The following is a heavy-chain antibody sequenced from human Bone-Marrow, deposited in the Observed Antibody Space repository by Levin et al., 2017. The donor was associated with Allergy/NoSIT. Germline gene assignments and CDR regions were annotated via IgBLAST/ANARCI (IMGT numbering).Heavy chain of an antibody. Sequence: SVKVSCKASGGTFSSYAISWVRQAPGQGLEWMGGIIPIFGTANYAQKFQGRVTITADESTSTAYMELSSLRSEDTAVYYCARSAGTGFGELLRWFDPWGQGTLVTVSS. D-gene: IGHD3-10*01. J-gene: IGHJ5*02. V-gene: IGHV1-69*13. CDR1: GGTFSSYA. CDR2: IIPIFGTA. CDR3: ARSAGTGFGELLRWFDP.